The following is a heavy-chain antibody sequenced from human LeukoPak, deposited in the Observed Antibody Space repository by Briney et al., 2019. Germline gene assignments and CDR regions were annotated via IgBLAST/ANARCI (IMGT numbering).Heavy chain of an antibody. D-gene: IGHD1/OR15-1a*01. CDR1: GFTFSSYA. CDR2: IRYDGSKA. Sequence: PGGSLRLSCAASGFTFSSYAMHWVRQAPGKGLEWVAYIRYDGSKAYHVDSVEGRFTISRDNSKNTLYLQMSSLKPEDTAVYYCTKNWADWKNPGEKDDYWGQGSLVSVSS. CDR3: TKNWADWKNPGEKDDY. V-gene: IGHV3-30*02. J-gene: IGHJ4*02.